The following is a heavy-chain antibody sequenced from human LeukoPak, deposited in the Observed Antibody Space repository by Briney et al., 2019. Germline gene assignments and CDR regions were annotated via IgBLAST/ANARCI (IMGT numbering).Heavy chain of an antibody. CDR2: ISYGGSNK. D-gene: IGHD2-2*01. V-gene: IGHV3-30*18. CDR3: AKSRIRDCSSTSCYESDY. J-gene: IGHJ4*02. Sequence: GGSLRLSCAASGFTFSSYAMHWVRQAPGKGLEWVAVISYGGSNKYYADSVKGRFTISRDNSKNTLYLQMNSLRAEDTAVYYCAKSRIRDCSSTSCYESDYWGQGTLVTVSS. CDR1: GFTFSSYA.